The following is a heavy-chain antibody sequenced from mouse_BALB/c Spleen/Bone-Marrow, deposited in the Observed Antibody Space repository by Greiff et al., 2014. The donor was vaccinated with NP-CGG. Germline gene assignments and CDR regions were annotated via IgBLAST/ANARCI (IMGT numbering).Heavy chain of an antibody. D-gene: IGHD1-2*01. CDR1: GYSITSDYA. J-gene: IGHJ3*01. V-gene: IGHV3-2*02. CDR3: TRGTTAGFAY. Sequence: ESGPGLVKPSQSLSLTCTVTGYSITSDYAWNWIRQFLGNKLEWMGYISYSANTNYNPSLKSRISITRDTSKNQFFLQLNSVTAEDTATYYCTRGTTAGFAYWGLGTLVTVSA. CDR2: ISYSANT.